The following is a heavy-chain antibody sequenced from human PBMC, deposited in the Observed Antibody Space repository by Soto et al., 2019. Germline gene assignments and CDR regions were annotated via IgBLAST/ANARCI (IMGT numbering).Heavy chain of an antibody. CDR3: ARVEAVPGLDY. D-gene: IGHD6-19*01. Sequence: KPGVSLRLSFAASGFTFSEDDMSWIRQAPGKGLEGGSYISSSSSYTNYAESVKGRFTISRDNAKNSLYLQMNSLRAEDTALYYEARVEAVPGLDYWGKGTLVTVS. V-gene: IGHV3-11*05. CDR1: GFTFSEDD. CDR2: ISSSSSYT. J-gene: IGHJ4*02.